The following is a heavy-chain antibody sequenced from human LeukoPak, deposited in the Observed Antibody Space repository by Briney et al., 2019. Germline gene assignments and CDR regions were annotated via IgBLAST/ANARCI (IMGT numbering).Heavy chain of an antibody. D-gene: IGHD2-2*01. CDR3: ARLVVVVPAANEDP. V-gene: IGHV4-34*01. CDR2: INHSGST. J-gene: IGHJ5*02. Sequence: SETLSLTCAVYGGSFSGYYWSWIRQPPGKGLEWIGEINHSGSTNYNPSLKSRVTISVDTSKNQFSLKLSSVTAADTAVYYCARLVVVVPAANEDPWGQGTLVTVSS. CDR1: GGSFSGYY.